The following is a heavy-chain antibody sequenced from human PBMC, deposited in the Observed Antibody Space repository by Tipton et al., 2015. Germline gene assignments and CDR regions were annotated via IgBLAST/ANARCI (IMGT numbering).Heavy chain of an antibody. CDR1: GGSVSSGSYY. V-gene: IGHV4-61*01. CDR3: ACQDYDSLTRDYQTVDY. D-gene: IGHD3-9*01. CDR2: ISFSDTT. Sequence: TLSPTCTVSGGSVSSGSYYWSWIRQPPGKGLEWIGYISFSDTTHYNPSLKSRITISLNTSKNQFSLKRTSVTAADTAVYYCACQDYDSLTRDYQTVDYWGQGTLVTVSS. J-gene: IGHJ4*02.